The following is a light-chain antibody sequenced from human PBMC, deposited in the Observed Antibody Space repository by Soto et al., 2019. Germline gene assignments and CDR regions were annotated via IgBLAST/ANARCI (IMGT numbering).Light chain of an antibody. CDR2: SNN. J-gene: IGLJ3*02. V-gene: IGLV1-44*01. CDR1: RSNIGSNT. Sequence: QPVLTQPPSASGTPGQRVTISCSGSRSNIGSNTVNWYQQLPGTAPKLLMYSNNQRPSGVPDRFSGSKSGTSASLAISGLQSGDEADYYCAVWDDTLNGRVFGGGTKLTVL. CDR3: AVWDDTLNGRV.